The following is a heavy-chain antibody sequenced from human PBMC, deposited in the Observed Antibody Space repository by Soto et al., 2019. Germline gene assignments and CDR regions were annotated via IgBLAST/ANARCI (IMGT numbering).Heavy chain of an antibody. J-gene: IGHJ5*02. D-gene: IGHD3-22*01. CDR2: ISAYNGNT. V-gene: IGHV1-18*01. Sequence: VASVKVSCKASGYTFTSYGISWVRQAPGQGLEWMGWISAYNGNTNYAQKLQGRVTMTTDTSTSTAYMELRSLRSDDTAVYYCARDSSIVVVSNWFDPWGQGTLVTVSS. CDR1: GYTFTSYG. CDR3: ARDSSIVVVSNWFDP.